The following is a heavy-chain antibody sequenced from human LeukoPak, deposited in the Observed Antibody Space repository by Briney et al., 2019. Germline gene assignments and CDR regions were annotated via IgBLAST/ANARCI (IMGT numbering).Heavy chain of an antibody. CDR3: AKSYNGYESKPDY. V-gene: IGHV3-23*01. D-gene: IGHD5-12*01. Sequence: GGSLRLSCAASGFTFSNYWMSWVRQAPGKGLEWVSSISNSGGRTFYTDSVKGRFTISRDNSKITLYLQMNSLRAEDTAVYYCAKSYNGYESKPDYWGQGTLVTVSS. CDR2: ISNSGGRT. J-gene: IGHJ4*02. CDR1: GFTFSNYW.